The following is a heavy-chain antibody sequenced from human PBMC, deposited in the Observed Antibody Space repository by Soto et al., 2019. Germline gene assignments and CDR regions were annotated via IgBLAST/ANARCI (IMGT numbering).Heavy chain of an antibody. V-gene: IGHV3-23*01. J-gene: IGHJ5*02. Sequence: PGGSLRLSCAASGFTFSTYSMSWVRQAPGKGLEWASTVSGSGDNTYYADSVKGRFTISRDNSKNTLYLQMNSLRAEDTAVYYCAQGTGYDFFEWFDPWGQGTLVTVSS. CDR2: VSGSGDNT. D-gene: IGHD5-12*01. CDR1: GFTFSTYS. CDR3: AQGTGYDFFEWFDP.